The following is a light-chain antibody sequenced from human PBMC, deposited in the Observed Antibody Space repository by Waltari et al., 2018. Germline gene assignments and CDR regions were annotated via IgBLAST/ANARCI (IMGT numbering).Light chain of an antibody. V-gene: IGLV3-1*01. CDR2: YDS. CDR3: QAWDTTTVV. CDR1: NLGNQY. J-gene: IGLJ2*01. Sequence: SYELTQPPSVSVSPGQTASITCSGDNLGNQYASWYQQKPGQSPVSVIFYDSKRPSGIPERFSGSNSGNTATLTISGTQAMDEADYYCQAWDTTTVVFGGGTKVTVL.